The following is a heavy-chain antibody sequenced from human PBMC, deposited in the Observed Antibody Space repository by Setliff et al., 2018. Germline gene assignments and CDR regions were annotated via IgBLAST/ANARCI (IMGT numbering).Heavy chain of an antibody. V-gene: IGHV4-34*01. D-gene: IGHD3-16*02. CDR1: GDSFSDYY. Sequence: SETLSLTCAVYGDSFSDYYWSWIRQPPGKGLEWIEEINHRGSTNYSPSLRSRVTMSVDTSKKQLSLKLSTVTAEDTAIYYCAKSPVRFGIVIVIPSYFDSWGPGTLVTVSS. J-gene: IGHJ4*02. CDR2: INHRGST. CDR3: AKSPVRFGIVIVIPSYFDS.